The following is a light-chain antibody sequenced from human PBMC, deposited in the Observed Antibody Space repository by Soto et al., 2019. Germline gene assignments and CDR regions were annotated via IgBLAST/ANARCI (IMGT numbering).Light chain of an antibody. CDR1: SSDIGADDF. V-gene: IGLV2-14*01. Sequence: QSALTQPASVSGSPGQSITISCTGTSSDIGADDFVSWYQHHPDKTPKLIIFEVTHRPTGISHRFSASKSGNTASLTISGLEAEDEAFYYCSSYRRTTFPHVVFGGGTQLTVL. J-gene: IGLJ2*01. CDR2: EVT. CDR3: SSYRRTTFPHVV.